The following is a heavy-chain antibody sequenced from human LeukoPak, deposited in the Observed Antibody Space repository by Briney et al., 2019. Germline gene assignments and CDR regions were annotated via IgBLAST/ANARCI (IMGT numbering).Heavy chain of an antibody. CDR2: INTGNGNT. D-gene: IGHD6-13*01. CDR3: ARGREGAGILH. V-gene: IGHV1-3*04. CDR1: GYTFTNYA. Sequence: ASVKVSCKASGYTFTNYAMHWVRQAPGQGLEWMGWINTGNGNTQYSQKFQGRVTITRDTSANTAYMELSSLRSEDTAVYYCARGREGAGILHWGQGTLATVSS. J-gene: IGHJ4*02.